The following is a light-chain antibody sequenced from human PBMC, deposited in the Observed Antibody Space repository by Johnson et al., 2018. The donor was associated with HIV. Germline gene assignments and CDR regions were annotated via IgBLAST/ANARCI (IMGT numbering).Light chain of an antibody. Sequence: QSVLTQPPSVSAAPGQKVTISCSGSSSNIVNNYVSWYQQLPGTAPKLLIYDNNKRPSGIPDRFSGSKSGTSATLGITGLQTGDEADYYCGTWDSGLSGGLYLFGTGTKVTVL. CDR2: DNN. CDR1: SSNIVNNY. V-gene: IGLV1-51*01. J-gene: IGLJ1*01. CDR3: GTWDSGLSGGLYL.